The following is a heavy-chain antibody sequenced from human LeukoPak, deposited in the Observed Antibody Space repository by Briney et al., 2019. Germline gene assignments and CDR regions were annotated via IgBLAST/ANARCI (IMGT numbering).Heavy chain of an antibody. CDR2: IYHSGST. D-gene: IGHD3-9*01. V-gene: IGHV4-30-2*02. CDR1: GGSISSGGYS. CDR3: ARYDILTGYYAN. J-gene: IGHJ4*02. Sequence: SETLSLTCAVSGGSISSGGYSWSWIRQPPGKGLEWIGYIYHSGSTYYNPSLKSRVTISVDTSKNQFSLKLSSVTAADTAVYYCARYDILTGYYANWGQGTLVTVSS.